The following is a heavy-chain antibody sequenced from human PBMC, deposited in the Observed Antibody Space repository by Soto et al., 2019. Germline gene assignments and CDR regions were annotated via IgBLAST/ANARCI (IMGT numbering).Heavy chain of an antibody. D-gene: IGHD3-22*01. Sequence: QVQLQESGPGLVKPSETLSLTCTVSGGSISSYYWSWIRQPPGKGLEWVGYIYYSGSTNYNPSLKSRVTMSVDTSKNQFSLKLSSVTAADTAVYYCARDQGSGYYDYWGQGTLVTVSS. V-gene: IGHV4-59*01. CDR1: GGSISSYY. CDR3: ARDQGSGYYDY. J-gene: IGHJ4*02. CDR2: IYYSGST.